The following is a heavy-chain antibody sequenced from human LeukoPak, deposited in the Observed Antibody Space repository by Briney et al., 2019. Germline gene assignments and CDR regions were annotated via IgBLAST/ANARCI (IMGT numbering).Heavy chain of an antibody. D-gene: IGHD2-2*02. CDR2: INPNNGVT. V-gene: IGHV1-2*06. CDR3: ARAGYCSRTSCYIPSDY. Sequence: ASVKVSCKASGYSFTGYYLHWVRQAPGQGLEWMGRINPNNGVTTYAQKFQDRVTMTRDTSISTAYMELSRLTSDDSAVYYCARAGYCSRTSCYIPSDYWGQGTLVTVSS. CDR1: GYSFTGYY. J-gene: IGHJ4*02.